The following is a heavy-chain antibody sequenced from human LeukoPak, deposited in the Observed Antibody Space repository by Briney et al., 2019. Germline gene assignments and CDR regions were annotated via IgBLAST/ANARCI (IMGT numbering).Heavy chain of an antibody. D-gene: IGHD6-19*01. CDR2: INPNSGGT. CDR3: AIIAVAGTANFDY. V-gene: IGHV1-2*06. Sequence: ASVKVSCKASGYTFTSYYMHWVRQAPGQGLEWMGRINPNSGGTNYAQKFQGRVTMTRDTSISTAYMELSRLRSDDTAVYYCAIIAVAGTANFDYWGQGTLVTVSS. J-gene: IGHJ4*02. CDR1: GYTFTSYY.